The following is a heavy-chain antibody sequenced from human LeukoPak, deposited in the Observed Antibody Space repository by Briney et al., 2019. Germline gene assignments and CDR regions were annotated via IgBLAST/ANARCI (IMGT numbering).Heavy chain of an antibody. V-gene: IGHV5-51*01. CDR3: ARPLQGIVGATGFDY. Sequence: RGESLKISCQGSEYSFATYWIAWLRQMPGKGLEWMGIIYPSDSDTRYSPSFQGQVTISADKSIKTAYLQWSSLKASDTAMYYCARPLQGIVGATGFDYWGQRTLVTVSS. D-gene: IGHD1-26*01. CDR2: IYPSDSDT. J-gene: IGHJ4*02. CDR1: EYSFATYW.